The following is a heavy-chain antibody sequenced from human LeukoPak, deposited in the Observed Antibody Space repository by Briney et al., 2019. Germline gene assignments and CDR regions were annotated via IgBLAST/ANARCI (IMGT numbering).Heavy chain of an antibody. CDR1: GGSISSYC. J-gene: IGHJ4*02. CDR2: IYYSGST. V-gene: IGHV4-59*08. CDR3: ARTPSGRYFDY. Sequence: SETLSLTCTVSGGSISSYCWSWIRQPPGKGLGWIGYIYYSGSTNYNPSLKSRVTISVDTSKNQFSLKLSAVTAADTAVYYSARTPSGRYFDYWGQGTLVTVSS. D-gene: IGHD6-25*01.